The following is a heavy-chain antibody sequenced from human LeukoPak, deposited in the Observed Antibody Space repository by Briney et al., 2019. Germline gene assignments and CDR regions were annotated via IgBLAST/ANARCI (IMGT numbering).Heavy chain of an antibody. CDR3: ARAAGEFSSSWYVFAY. V-gene: IGHV1-2*02. D-gene: IGHD6-13*01. Sequence: ASVKVSCKASGYTFTSYYIHWVRQAPGQGLEWMGWINPNSGGTNYAQKFQGRVTMTRDTSISTAYMELSRLRSEDTAVHYCARAAGEFSSSWYVFAYWGQGTLVTVSS. CDR1: GYTFTSYY. J-gene: IGHJ4*02. CDR2: INPNSGGT.